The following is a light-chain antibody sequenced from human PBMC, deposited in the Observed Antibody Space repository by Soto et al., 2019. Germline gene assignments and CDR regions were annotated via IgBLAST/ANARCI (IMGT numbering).Light chain of an antibody. V-gene: IGKV3-20*01. CDR3: QQYGRSPLFT. CDR1: QSVSSTY. Sequence: EIVLTQSPGTLSLSPGERATLSCRASQSVSSTYLAWYQQKPGQAPRLLIYGASNRATGIPDRFSGSGSGTDFTLTISRLEPEDFAVYYCQHCQQYGRSPLFTFGPGTKVDIK. CDR2: GAS. J-gene: IGKJ3*01.